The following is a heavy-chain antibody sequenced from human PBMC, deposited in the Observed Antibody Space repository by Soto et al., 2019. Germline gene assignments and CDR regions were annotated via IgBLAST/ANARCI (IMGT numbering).Heavy chain of an antibody. D-gene: IGHD3-22*01. CDR1: GGSFSAYY. J-gene: IGHJ4*02. CDR3: ARGRVDTVDSSGFYEX. CDR2: INHSGGT. Sequence: KTSDTLSLTFAVYGGSFSAYYWSWIRQPPGKGLEWILEINHSGGTSYNPSLKSLVTISVDTSKSQFSLKLTSVAAADRAVYYCARGRVDTVDSSGFYEXWGQGTPVTVSX. V-gene: IGHV4-34*01.